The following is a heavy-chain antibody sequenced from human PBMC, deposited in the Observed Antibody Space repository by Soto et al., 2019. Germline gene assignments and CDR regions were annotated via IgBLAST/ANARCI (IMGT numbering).Heavy chain of an antibody. Sequence: SWTLSLTCAVYGGSFSGYYWSWIRQPPGKGLEWIGEINDSGSTNYNPSLKSRVTISVDTSKNQFSLKLSSVTAADTAVYYCATTVTSVNWFDPWGQGTLVTVS. J-gene: IGHJ5*02. CDR1: GGSFSGYY. CDR3: ATTVTSVNWFDP. D-gene: IGHD4-17*01. CDR2: INDSGST. V-gene: IGHV4-34*01.